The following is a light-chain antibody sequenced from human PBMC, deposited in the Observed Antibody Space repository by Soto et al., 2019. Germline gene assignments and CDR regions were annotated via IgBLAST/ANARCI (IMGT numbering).Light chain of an antibody. J-gene: IGKJ1*01. CDR1: QSVTSY. V-gene: IGKV3-20*01. CDR2: GAS. CDR3: QQYGSSGT. Sequence: EIVLTQSPGTLSLSPGERGTLSCRASQSVTSYLAWYQHKPGQAPRLLIYGASNRATGIPDRFSGSGSGTDFTLTISRLEPEDFAVYYCQQYGSSGTFGQGTKVDIK.